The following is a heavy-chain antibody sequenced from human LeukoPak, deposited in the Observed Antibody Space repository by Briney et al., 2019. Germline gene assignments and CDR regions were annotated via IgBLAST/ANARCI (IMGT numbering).Heavy chain of an antibody. D-gene: IGHD6-13*01. J-gene: IGHJ4*02. CDR1: GGSISSSSYY. Sequence: PSETLSLTCTVSGGSISSSSYYWGWIRQPPAKGLEWIGGIYYSGSTYYNPSLKSRVTISVDTSKNQFSLKLSSVTAADTAVYYCARSNPLGSYSSSWYMGPRVLQKYYFDYWGQGTLVTVSS. CDR3: ARSNPLGSYSSSWYMGPRVLQKYYFDY. V-gene: IGHV4-39*07. CDR2: IYYSGST.